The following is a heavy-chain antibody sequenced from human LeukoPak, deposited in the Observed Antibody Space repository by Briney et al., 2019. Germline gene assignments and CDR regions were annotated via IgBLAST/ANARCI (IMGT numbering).Heavy chain of an antibody. Sequence: PGGSLRLSCAASGFTFSSYWMSWVRQAPGKGLEWVANIKQDGSEKYYVDSVKGRFTISRDNAKNSLDLQMNSLRAEDTAVYYCARAGDKGTTNYMQAPFDYWGQGTLVTASS. D-gene: IGHD1-14*01. CDR3: ARAGDKGTTNYMQAPFDY. CDR2: IKQDGSEK. CDR1: GFTFSSYW. J-gene: IGHJ4*02. V-gene: IGHV3-7*01.